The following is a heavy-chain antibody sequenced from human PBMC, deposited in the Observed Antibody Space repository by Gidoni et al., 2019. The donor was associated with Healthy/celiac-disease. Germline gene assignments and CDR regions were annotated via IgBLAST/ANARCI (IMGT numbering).Heavy chain of an antibody. D-gene: IGHD6-13*01. CDR3: ARAITPIAAAEFYFDY. CDR1: GFTFSDYY. V-gene: IGHV3-11*01. CDR2: ISSSGSTI. Sequence: QVQLVESGGGLVKPGGSLRLSCAASGFTFSDYYMSWIRQVPGKGLEWVSYISSSGSTIYYADSVKGRFTISRDNAKNSLYLQMNSLRAEDTAVYYCARAITPIAAAEFYFDYWGQGTLVTVSS. J-gene: IGHJ4*02.